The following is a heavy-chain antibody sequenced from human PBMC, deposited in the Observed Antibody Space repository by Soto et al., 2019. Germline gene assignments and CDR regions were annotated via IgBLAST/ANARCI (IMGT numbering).Heavy chain of an antibody. V-gene: IGHV3-53*01. CDR3: ARDSGMIRGNYGMDV. CDR2: IYSSGNI. J-gene: IGHJ6*02. D-gene: IGHD3-10*01. CDR1: GFIVRSNY. Sequence: GGSLRLSCAASGFIVRSNYMTWVRQAPGKGLEWVSVIYSSGNIYYPDSVKGRFTTSRDNSQNTFFLQMNSLRAEDTAVYYCARDSGMIRGNYGMDVWGQGTTVTVSS.